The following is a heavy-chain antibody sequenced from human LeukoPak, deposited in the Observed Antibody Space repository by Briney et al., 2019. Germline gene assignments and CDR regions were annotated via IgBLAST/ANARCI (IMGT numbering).Heavy chain of an antibody. CDR3: ARVLRTTVVTGVFDY. CDR1: GFTFSSYA. CDR2: ISYDGSNK. V-gene: IGHV3-30-3*01. J-gene: IGHJ4*02. D-gene: IGHD4-23*01. Sequence: GGSLRLSCAASGFTFSSYAMHWVRQAPGKGLEWVAVISYDGSNKYYADSVKGRFTISRDNSKNTLYLQMNSLRAEDTAVYYCARVLRTTVVTGVFDYWGQGTLVTVSS.